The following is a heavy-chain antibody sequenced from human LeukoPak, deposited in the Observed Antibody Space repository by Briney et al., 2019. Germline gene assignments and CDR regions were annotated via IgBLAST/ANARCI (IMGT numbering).Heavy chain of an antibody. Sequence: GGSLRLSCAVSGFTFRNYWMSWVRQAPGKGLEWVANINEDGNKKYYADSVKGRSTISRDNAKNSLSLQMNNLRFEGTAVYYGTRIASRRTFDIWGQGTMVTVSS. V-gene: IGHV3-7*01. CDR2: INEDGNKK. D-gene: IGHD1-14*01. CDR1: GFTFRNYW. CDR3: TRIASRRTFDI. J-gene: IGHJ3*02.